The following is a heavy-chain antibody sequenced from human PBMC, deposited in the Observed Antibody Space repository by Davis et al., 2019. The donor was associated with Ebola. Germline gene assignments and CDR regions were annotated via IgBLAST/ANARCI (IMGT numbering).Heavy chain of an antibody. CDR1: GFIFSSYA. Sequence: GGSLRLSCAASGFIFSSYAMSWVRQAPGKGLEWVSGITWNSGRVTYADSVKGRFIISRDNARNSLQLQMNSLRAEDTALYYCVRYHLLNFFDRWGQGTLVTVSS. CDR3: VRYHLLNFFDR. J-gene: IGHJ5*02. V-gene: IGHV3-9*01. D-gene: IGHD1-14*01. CDR2: ITWNSGRV.